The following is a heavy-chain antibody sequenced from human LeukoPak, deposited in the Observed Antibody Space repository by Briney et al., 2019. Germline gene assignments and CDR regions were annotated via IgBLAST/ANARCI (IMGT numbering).Heavy chain of an antibody. V-gene: IGHV3-9*01. J-gene: IGHJ4*02. D-gene: IGHD3-10*01. CDR3: AKGEGTMVRGVIVY. CDR2: ISWDSGSI. CDR1: GFTFDDYA. Sequence: PGGSLRLSCAASGFTFDDYAMHWVRQAPGKGLEWVSGISWDSGSIGYADSVKGRFTIPRDNAKNSLYLQMNSLRAEDTALYYCAKGEGTMVRGVIVYWGQGTLVTVSS.